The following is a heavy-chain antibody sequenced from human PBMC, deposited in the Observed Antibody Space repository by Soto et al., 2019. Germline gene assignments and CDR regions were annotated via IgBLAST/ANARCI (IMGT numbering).Heavy chain of an antibody. Sequence: SGPTLVNPTQPLTLTCTFSGFSLSTSGMRVSWIRQPPGKALEWLARIDWDDDKFYNTSLKTRLTISKDSSKNQVVLTMTNMDPVDTATYYCVRMFHCSGGTCPFDYWGQGALVTVSS. D-gene: IGHD2-15*01. CDR2: IDWDDDK. CDR1: GFSLSTSGMR. CDR3: VRMFHCSGGTCPFDY. V-gene: IGHV2-70*04. J-gene: IGHJ4*02.